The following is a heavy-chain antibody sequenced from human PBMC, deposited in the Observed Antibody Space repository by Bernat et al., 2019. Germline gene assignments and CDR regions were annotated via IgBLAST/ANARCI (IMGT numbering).Heavy chain of an antibody. CDR1: GGSISSSSYY. J-gene: IGHJ2*01. CDR2: IYYSGST. D-gene: IGHD2-2*02. Sequence: QLQLQASGPGLVKPSETLSLTCTVSGGSISSSSYYWGWIRQPPGKGLEWIGSIYYSGSTYYNPPLKSRVTISVEPSKRQLSMKLSSVTAADTAVYYCARSSVVVPAAIKVDGYFDLWGRGTLVTVSS. V-gene: IGHV4-39*01. CDR3: ARSSVVVPAAIKVDGYFDL.